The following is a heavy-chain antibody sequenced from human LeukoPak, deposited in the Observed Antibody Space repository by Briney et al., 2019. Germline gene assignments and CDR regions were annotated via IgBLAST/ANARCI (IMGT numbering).Heavy chain of an antibody. CDR1: GFTFISYT. V-gene: IGHV3-21*01. J-gene: IGHJ3*02. Sequence: GGSLRLSCAASGFTFISYTMNWVRRAPGKGLEWVSSISGSSVYIYYADSVKGRFTISRDNAKNSLYLQMNSLRGEDTAVYYCARVSVAGAVIDAFDIWGQGTMVTVSS. D-gene: IGHD6-19*01. CDR3: ARVSVAGAVIDAFDI. CDR2: ISGSSVYI.